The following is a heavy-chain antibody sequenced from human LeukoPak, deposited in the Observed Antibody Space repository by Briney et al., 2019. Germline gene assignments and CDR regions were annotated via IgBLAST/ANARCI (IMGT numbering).Heavy chain of an antibody. J-gene: IGHJ6*03. V-gene: IGHV3-30*02. D-gene: IGHD2-2*01. CDR1: GFTFSSYA. CDR2: IRYDGRNK. Sequence: GGSLRLSCAASGFTFSSYAMSWVRQAPGKGLEWVAFIRYDGRNKYYADSVKGRFTISRDNSKNTLYLQMNSLRAEDTAVYYCAKDARPDCSSTSCWFYYYYYMDVWGKGTTVTISS. CDR3: AKDARPDCSSTSCWFYYYYYMDV.